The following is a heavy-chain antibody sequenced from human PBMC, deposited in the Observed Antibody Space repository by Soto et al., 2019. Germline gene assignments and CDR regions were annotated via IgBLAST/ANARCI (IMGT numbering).Heavy chain of an antibody. J-gene: IGHJ4*02. V-gene: IGHV3-7*03. CDR2: INQDGSQK. CDR3: ARIYCSSSSCYIDF. D-gene: IGHD2-2*02. CDR1: GFTLSNYW. Sequence: GGSLRLSCAASGFTLSNYWMSWVRQAPGKGLEWAANINQDGSQKFYLDSVEGRFTISRDNARNSLYLQMNSLRAEDTAIYYCARIYCSSSSCYIDFWGQGILVTVSS.